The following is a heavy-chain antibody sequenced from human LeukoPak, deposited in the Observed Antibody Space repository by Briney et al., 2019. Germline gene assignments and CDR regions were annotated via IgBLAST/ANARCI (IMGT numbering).Heavy chain of an antibody. CDR3: ARCQWLVRVYYFDY. D-gene: IGHD6-19*01. V-gene: IGHV4-4*02. CDR1: GGSISSSNW. CDR2: IYHSGST. J-gene: IGHJ4*02. Sequence: SETLSLTCAISGGSISSSNWWSWVRQPPGKGLEWIGEIYHSGSTNYNPSLKSRVTISVDKSKNQFSLKLSSVTAADTAVYYCARCQWLVRVYYFDYWGQGTLVTVSS.